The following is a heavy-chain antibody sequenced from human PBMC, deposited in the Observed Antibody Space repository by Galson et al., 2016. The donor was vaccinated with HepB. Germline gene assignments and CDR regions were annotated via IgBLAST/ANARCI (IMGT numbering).Heavy chain of an antibody. CDR3: AKAHYETSGWRDAFYV. CDR1: GFTFRNYG. CDR2: ISYDRSNE. J-gene: IGHJ3*01. D-gene: IGHD6-19*01. Sequence: SLRLSCAASGFTFRNYGMHWVRQAPGRGLEWVAVISYDRSNEYYADSVKGRFTISRDNYKNTLYLQMNSLRVDDTALYFCAKAHYETSGWRDAFYVWGQGSMVTVSS. V-gene: IGHV3-30*18.